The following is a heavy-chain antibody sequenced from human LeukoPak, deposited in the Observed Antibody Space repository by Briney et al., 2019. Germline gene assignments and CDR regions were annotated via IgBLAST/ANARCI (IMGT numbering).Heavy chain of an antibody. CDR3: ARDLGIVVVVPWYGMDV. Sequence: LRASVKVSCKASGGTFSSYAISWVRQAPGQGLEWMGRIIPILGIANYAQKFQGRVTITADKSTSTAYMELRSLRSDDTAVYYCARDLGIVVVVPWYGMDVWGQGTTVTVSS. D-gene: IGHD2-15*01. J-gene: IGHJ6*02. CDR2: IIPILGIA. V-gene: IGHV1-69*04. CDR1: GGTFSSYA.